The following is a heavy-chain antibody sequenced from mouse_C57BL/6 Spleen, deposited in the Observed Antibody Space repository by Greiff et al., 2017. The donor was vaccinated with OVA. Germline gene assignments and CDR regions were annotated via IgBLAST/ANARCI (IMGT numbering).Heavy chain of an antibody. D-gene: IGHD2-3*01. Sequence: EVKVVESEGGLVQPGSSMKLSCTASGFTFSDYYMAWVRQVPEKGLEWVANINYDGSSTYYLDSLKSRFIISRDNAKNILYLQMSSLKSEDTATYYCARGYDGYYDYWGQGTTLTVSS. CDR3: ARGYDGYYDY. V-gene: IGHV5-16*01. CDR2: INYDGSST. J-gene: IGHJ2*01. CDR1: GFTFSDYY.